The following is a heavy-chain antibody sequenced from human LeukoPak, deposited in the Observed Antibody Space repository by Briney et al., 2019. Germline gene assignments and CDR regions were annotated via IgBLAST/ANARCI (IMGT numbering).Heavy chain of an antibody. Sequence: PSETLSLTCTVSGRSISSSSYYWGWIRQPPGKGLEWIGSIYYSGSTYNNPSLKSRFTITGGTSQNQFSPKVGAVTAADTAVYYCARHRRENSGGGFDYWGQGTLVTVSS. CDR3: ARHRRENSGGGFDY. CDR2: IYYSGST. J-gene: IGHJ4*02. CDR1: GRSISSSSYY. D-gene: IGHD3-16*01. V-gene: IGHV4-39*01.